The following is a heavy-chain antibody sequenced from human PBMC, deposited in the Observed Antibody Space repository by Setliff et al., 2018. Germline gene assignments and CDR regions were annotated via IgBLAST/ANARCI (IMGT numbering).Heavy chain of an antibody. J-gene: IGHJ4*02. D-gene: IGHD3-22*01. V-gene: IGHV1-46*01. Sequence: ASVKVSCKAPEYTFTSYYVHWVRQAPGQGPEWMGVIHAGGGTTAYAQKFQGRVTMTRDTSTSTFYMELNSLGSDDTAVYYCARDRDNYDSSGYFVYWGQGTLVTSPQ. CDR2: IHAGGGTT. CDR3: ARDRDNYDSSGYFVY. CDR1: EYTFTSYY.